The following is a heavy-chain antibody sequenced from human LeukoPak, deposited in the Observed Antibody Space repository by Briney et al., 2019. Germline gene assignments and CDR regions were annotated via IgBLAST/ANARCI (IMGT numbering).Heavy chain of an antibody. Sequence: GGSLRLSCADSGFTVSSNYMSWVRLAPGGGLGWVSVIYSGVSTYYAGSVRGRFTISRHNTKNTLYLQMNRLRAEDPAVYYCARDPHLLPDVAYCGGDCYPGGGAFDIWGQGTMVTVSS. D-gene: IGHD2-21*02. CDR2: IYSGVST. CDR3: ARDPHLLPDVAYCGGDCYPGGGAFDI. J-gene: IGHJ3*02. V-gene: IGHV3-66*01. CDR1: GFTVSSNY.